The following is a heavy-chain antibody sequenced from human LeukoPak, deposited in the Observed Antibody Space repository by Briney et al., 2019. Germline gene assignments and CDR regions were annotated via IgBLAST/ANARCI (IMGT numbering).Heavy chain of an antibody. V-gene: IGHV5-51*01. CDR1: GYSFTSYW. CDR3: ARHLVDYYDSSGYPDY. D-gene: IGHD3-22*01. J-gene: IGHJ4*02. Sequence: GESLKISCKGSGYSFTSYWIGWVRQMPGKGLEWMGIIYPGDSDTRYSPSFQGQVTISADKSISTAYLQWSSLKASDTAMYYCARHLVDYYDSSGYPDYWGQGTLVTVSS. CDR2: IYPGDSDT.